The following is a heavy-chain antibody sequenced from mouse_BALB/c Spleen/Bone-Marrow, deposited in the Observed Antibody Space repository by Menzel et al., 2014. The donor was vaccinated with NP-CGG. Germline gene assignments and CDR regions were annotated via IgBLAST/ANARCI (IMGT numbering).Heavy chain of an antibody. CDR1: GFSLTDYG. D-gene: IGHD2-4*01. CDR3: AKIYYDFDGFAH. J-gene: IGHJ3*01. CDR2: IWGVGTT. Sequence: VHLVESGPGLVAPSQSLSITCTVSGFSLTDYGVSRIRQPPGKGLEWLGVIWGVGTTYYNSALKSRLSISKDNSKSQVFLKMNSLQTDDTAIYYCAKIYYDFDGFAHGGQGTLVTVSA. V-gene: IGHV2-6-5*01.